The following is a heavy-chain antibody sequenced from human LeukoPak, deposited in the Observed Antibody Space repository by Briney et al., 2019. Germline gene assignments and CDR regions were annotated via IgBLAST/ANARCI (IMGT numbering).Heavy chain of an antibody. J-gene: IGHJ4*02. CDR3: AREPVAYYDSSFDY. Sequence: GGSLRLSCAASGFTFSSYEMNWVRHAPGKGLELVSYISSSGSTIYYADSVKGRFTISRDNAKNSLYLQMNSLRAEDTAVYYCAREPVAYYDSSFDYWGQGNLVTVSS. CDR2: ISSSGSTI. CDR1: GFTFSSYE. V-gene: IGHV3-48*03. D-gene: IGHD3-22*01.